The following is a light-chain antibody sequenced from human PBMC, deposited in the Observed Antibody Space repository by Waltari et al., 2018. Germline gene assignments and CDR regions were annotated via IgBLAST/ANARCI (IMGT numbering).Light chain of an antibody. CDR2: KAS. J-gene: IGKJ2*01. CDR1: QSISNW. V-gene: IGKV1-5*03. Sequence: DIQMTQSPSTLSASVGYRVTITCRASQSISNWLAWFQQNPGKAPNPLLYKASSLESGVPSRFSGSGSGTEFALTISSLQPDDSATYYCQQYNSYPYTFGQGTKLEIK. CDR3: QQYNSYPYT.